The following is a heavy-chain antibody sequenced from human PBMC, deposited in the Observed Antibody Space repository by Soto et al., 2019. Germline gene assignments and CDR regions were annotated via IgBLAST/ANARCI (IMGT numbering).Heavy chain of an antibody. CDR2: IYYSGST. V-gene: IGHV4-61*01. D-gene: IGHD1-26*01. J-gene: IGHJ5*02. CDR1: GGSVSSGSYY. Sequence: SETLSLSCTVSGGSVSSGSYYWSWIRQPPVKGLEWIGYIYYSGSTNYNPSLKSRVTISVGTSKNQFSLKLSSVTAADTAVYYCAGVLKGELLWFAPSAQGTLDTVSS. CDR3: AGVLKGELLWFAP.